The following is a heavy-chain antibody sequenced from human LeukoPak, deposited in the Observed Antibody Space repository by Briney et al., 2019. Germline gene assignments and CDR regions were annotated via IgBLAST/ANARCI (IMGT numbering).Heavy chain of an antibody. V-gene: IGHV3-66*01. Sequence: GGSLRLSCAVSGFTVSSKYMSWVRQAPGKGLEWVSVIYSGGTTYYPDSVKGRFSISRDNSKNTMYLQMNSLRVENTAVYYCAKFIETEHSFDHWGQGTLVTVSS. CDR2: IYSGGTT. CDR1: GFTVSSKY. CDR3: AKFIETEHSFDH. D-gene: IGHD5-24*01. J-gene: IGHJ4*02.